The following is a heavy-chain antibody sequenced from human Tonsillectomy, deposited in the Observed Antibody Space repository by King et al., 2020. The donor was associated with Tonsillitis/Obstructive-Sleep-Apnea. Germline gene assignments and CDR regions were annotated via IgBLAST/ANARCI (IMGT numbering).Heavy chain of an antibody. V-gene: IGHV3-23*04. Sequence: VQLVESGGGLVQPGGSLRLSCAASGFTFSSYAMSWVRQAPGKGLDWVSAISGSVGIKYFADSGKGRFTISSDNSKNTLYLQMNSLRAEDTAVYYCAKSYGSGSYWGQGTLVTVSS. CDR1: GFTFSSYA. CDR3: AKSYGSGSY. CDR2: ISGSVGIK. J-gene: IGHJ4*02. D-gene: IGHD3-10*01.